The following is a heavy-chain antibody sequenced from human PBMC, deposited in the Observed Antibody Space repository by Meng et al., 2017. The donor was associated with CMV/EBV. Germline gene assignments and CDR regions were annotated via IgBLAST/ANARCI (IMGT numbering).Heavy chain of an antibody. Sequence: FSSYAIDWVRQAPGQGLEWMGRIVPILGIANYAQKFQGKVTITADKSTGTAYMELSSLRSEDTAVYYCARDIDIVVVPAAIVGLDPWGQGTLVTVSS. CDR3: ARDIDIVVVPAAIVGLDP. J-gene: IGHJ5*02. CDR1: FSSYA. CDR2: IVPILGIA. V-gene: IGHV1-69*04. D-gene: IGHD2-2*02.